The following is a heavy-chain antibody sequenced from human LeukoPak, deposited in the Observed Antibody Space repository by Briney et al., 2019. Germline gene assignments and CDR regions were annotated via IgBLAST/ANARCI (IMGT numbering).Heavy chain of an antibody. Sequence: ASVKVSCKASGYTFTSYAMNWVRQAPGQGLEWMGWINTHSGNPTYAQGFTGRYVFSLDTSVSTAYLQISSLKAEDTAVYYCASRSSGSYYSAFDIWGQGTMVTVSS. V-gene: IGHV7-4-1*02. D-gene: IGHD1-26*01. CDR2: INTHSGNP. J-gene: IGHJ3*02. CDR1: GYTFTSYA. CDR3: ASRSSGSYYSAFDI.